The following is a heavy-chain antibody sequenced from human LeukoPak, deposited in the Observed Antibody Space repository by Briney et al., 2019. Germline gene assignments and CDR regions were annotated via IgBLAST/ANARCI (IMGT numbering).Heavy chain of an antibody. V-gene: IGHV1-46*01. CDR3: AREWGKLRYFDWHYFDY. D-gene: IGHD3-9*01. CDR2: INPSGGST. J-gene: IGHJ4*02. Sequence: ASVKVSCKASGYTFTGYYMHWVRQAPGQGLEWMGIINPSGGSTSYAQKFQGRVTMTRDMSTSTVYMELSSLRSEDTAVYYCAREWGKLRYFDWHYFDYWGQGTLVTVSS. CDR1: GYTFTGYY.